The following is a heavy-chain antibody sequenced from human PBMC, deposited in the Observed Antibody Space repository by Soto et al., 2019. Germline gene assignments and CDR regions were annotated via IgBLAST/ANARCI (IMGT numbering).Heavy chain of an antibody. CDR3: ARLRGYSYGRVYYYYGMDV. Sequence: SETLSLTCTVSGGSISSGGYYWSWIRQHPGKGLEWIGYIYYSGSTNYNPSLKSRVTISVDTSKNQFSLKLSSVTAADTAVYYCARLRGYSYGRVYYYYGMDVWGQGTTVTVSS. V-gene: IGHV4-61*08. J-gene: IGHJ6*02. CDR1: GGSISSGGYY. D-gene: IGHD5-18*01. CDR2: IYYSGST.